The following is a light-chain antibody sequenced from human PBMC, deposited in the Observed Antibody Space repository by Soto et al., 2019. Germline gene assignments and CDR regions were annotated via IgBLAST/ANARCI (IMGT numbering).Light chain of an antibody. CDR2: QDN. Sequence: NFMLTQPHSVSASPGKTVTISCTRSSGSIASKYVQWYQQRPGSSPTTVIFQDNQRPSGVPDRFSGSIDSSSNSASLTISGLKTEDEADYYCQSYDSSSWMFGGGTKLTVL. CDR3: QSYDSSSWM. CDR1: SGSIASKY. V-gene: IGLV6-57*01. J-gene: IGLJ3*02.